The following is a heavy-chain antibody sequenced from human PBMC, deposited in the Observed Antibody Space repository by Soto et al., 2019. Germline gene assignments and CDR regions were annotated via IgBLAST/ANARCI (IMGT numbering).Heavy chain of an antibody. Sequence: ASVKVSCKASGYTFTSYYMHWVRQAPGQGLEWMGIINPSGDSTSYAQNFQGRVTMTSYTYTSTVYMELSSLRSEDTAFYYCARSYDILTPRYFDLWGRGTLVTVS. D-gene: IGHD3-9*01. V-gene: IGHV1-46*01. CDR1: GYTFTSYY. J-gene: IGHJ2*01. CDR2: INPSGDST. CDR3: ARSYDILTPRYFDL.